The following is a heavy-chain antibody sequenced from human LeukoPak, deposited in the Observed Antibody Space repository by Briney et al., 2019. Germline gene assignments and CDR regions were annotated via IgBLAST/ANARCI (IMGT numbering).Heavy chain of an antibody. CDR1: GYTLTSYG. J-gene: IGHJ3*02. Sequence: ASVKVSCKASGYTLTSYGISWVRQAPGQELVCMGWTNTYNGNTNYAQNLQGRVTMTIDTSTSTAYMELRSLRSDDTAVYYCVRVSSSRGKLDAFDIWGQGTMVTVSS. V-gene: IGHV1-18*01. CDR2: TNTYNGNT. D-gene: IGHD6-6*01. CDR3: VRVSSSRGKLDAFDI.